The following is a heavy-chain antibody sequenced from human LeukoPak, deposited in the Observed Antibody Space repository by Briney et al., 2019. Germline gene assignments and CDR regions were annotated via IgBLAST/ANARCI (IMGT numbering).Heavy chain of an antibody. CDR2: INSDGSTT. V-gene: IGHV3-74*01. D-gene: IGHD3-9*01. CDR1: GFTFSSYW. CDR3: ARGTDDIDI. J-gene: IGHJ3*02. Sequence: GGSLRLSCAASGFTFSSYWMHWVRQAPGKGLVWVSRINSDGSTTSYADSVKGRFSISRFNAKETLYLQMNSLRVEDTAVYYCARGTDDIDIWGQGALVTVSS.